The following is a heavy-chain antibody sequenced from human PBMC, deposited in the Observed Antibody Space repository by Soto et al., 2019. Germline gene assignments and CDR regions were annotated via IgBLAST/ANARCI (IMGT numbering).Heavy chain of an antibody. D-gene: IGHD1-1*01. J-gene: IGHJ5*02. V-gene: IGHV4-4*07. CDR1: GASISGYY. CDR3: VRDGTKTLRDWFDP. Sequence: SETLSLTCTVSGASISGYYWSWSRKSAGKGLEWIGRIYATGTTDYNPSLKSRVMMSVDTSKKQFSLRLRSVTAADTAVYYCVRDGTKTLRDWFDPWGQGISVTVSS. CDR2: IYATGTT.